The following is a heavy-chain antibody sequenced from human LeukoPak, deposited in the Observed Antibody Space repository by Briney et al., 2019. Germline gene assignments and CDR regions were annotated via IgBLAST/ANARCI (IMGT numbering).Heavy chain of an antibody. D-gene: IGHD2-21*01. CDR2: IIPIFGTA. Sequence: SVKVSCKASGGTFSSYAISWVRQAPGQGLEWMGGIIPIFGTANYAQKFQGRVTITTDESTSTAYMELSSLRSEDTAVYYCARIYPRLAYCGGDCYSDYWGQGTLVTVSS. CDR3: ARIYPRLAYCGGDCYSDY. CDR1: GGTFSSYA. J-gene: IGHJ4*02. V-gene: IGHV1-69*05.